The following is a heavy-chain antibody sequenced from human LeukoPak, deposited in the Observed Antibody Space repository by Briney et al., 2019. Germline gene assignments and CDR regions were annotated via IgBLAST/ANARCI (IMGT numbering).Heavy chain of an antibody. CDR2: IYYSGST. J-gene: IGHJ6*02. CDR3: ARGSRVTNGMDV. CDR1: GGSISSSSYY. V-gene: IGHV4-39*07. D-gene: IGHD4-17*01. Sequence: SETLSLTCTVSGGSISSSSYYWGWIRQPPGKGLEWIGSIYYSGSTYYNPSLKSRVTISVDTSKNQFSLKLSSVTAADTAVYYCARGSRVTNGMDVWGQGTTVTVSS.